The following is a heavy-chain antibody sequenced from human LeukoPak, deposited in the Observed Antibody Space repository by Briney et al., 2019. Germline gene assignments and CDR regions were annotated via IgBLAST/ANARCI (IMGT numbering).Heavy chain of an antibody. CDR1: GFTFDDYA. CDR3: ARREKGFDI. J-gene: IGHJ3*02. CDR2: ISWNSGSI. Sequence: PGRSLRLSCAASGFTFDDYAMHWVRQAPGKGLEWVSGISWNSGSIGYADSVKGRFTISRDNAKNSLYLQMNSLRAEDMALYYCARREKGFDIWGQGTMVTVSS. V-gene: IGHV3-9*03.